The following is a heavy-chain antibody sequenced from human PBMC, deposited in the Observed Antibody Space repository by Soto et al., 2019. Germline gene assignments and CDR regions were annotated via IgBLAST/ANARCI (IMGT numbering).Heavy chain of an antibody. CDR1: GFTFSTYW. D-gene: IGHD2-2*01. CDR3: AAACVAHPSCYGY. CDR2: INTDGSST. V-gene: IGHV3-74*01. J-gene: IGHJ4*02. Sequence: GGSLRLSCAVSGFTFSTYWMHWVRQAPGKGLVWVSRINTDGSSTTYADSVKGRFTISRDNAKNTLYLQMNSLRAEDTAVYYCAAACVAHPSCYGYWGPGTLVTVSS.